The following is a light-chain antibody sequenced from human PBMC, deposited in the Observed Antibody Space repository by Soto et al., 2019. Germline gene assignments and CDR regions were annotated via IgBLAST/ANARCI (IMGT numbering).Light chain of an antibody. V-gene: IGKV3-11*01. CDR2: DAS. J-gene: IGKJ3*01. CDR3: QQRSNWPLA. CDR1: QSVSSY. Sequence: IVLTQSPATLSLSPGERATLSCRASQSVSSYLAWYQQKPGQAPRLLIYDASNRATGIPARFSGSGSGTDFTLTVSSLEPEDFAVYYCQQRSNWPLAFGPGTNVDIK.